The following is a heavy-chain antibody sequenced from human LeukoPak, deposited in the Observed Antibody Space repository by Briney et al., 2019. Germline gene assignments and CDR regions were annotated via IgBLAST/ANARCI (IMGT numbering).Heavy chain of an antibody. J-gene: IGHJ4*02. V-gene: IGHV3-48*01. Sequence: GGSLRLSCAASGFTFSSYSMNWVRQAPGKGLEWVSYISSSSSTIYYADSVKGRFTISRDNSKNTLYLQMNSLRAEDTAVYYCARLYDSSGYYYWGQGTLVTVSS. D-gene: IGHD3-22*01. CDR1: GFTFSSYS. CDR3: ARLYDSSGYYY. CDR2: ISSSSSTI.